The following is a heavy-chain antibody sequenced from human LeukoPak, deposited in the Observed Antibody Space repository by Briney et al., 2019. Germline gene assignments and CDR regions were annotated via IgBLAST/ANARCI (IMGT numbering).Heavy chain of an antibody. V-gene: IGHV3-23*01. CDR1: GFTFSSYA. Sequence: PGGSLRLSCAASGFTFSSYAMSWVRQAPGKGVEWVSAISGSGGSTYYADSVKGRFTISRDNSKNTLYLQMNSLRAEDTAVYYCAKDRIRSTGTFSFDYWGQGTLVTVSS. D-gene: IGHD1-1*01. J-gene: IGHJ4*02. CDR2: ISGSGGST. CDR3: AKDRIRSTGTFSFDY.